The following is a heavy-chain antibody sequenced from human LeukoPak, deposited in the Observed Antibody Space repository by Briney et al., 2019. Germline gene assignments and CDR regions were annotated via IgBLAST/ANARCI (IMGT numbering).Heavy chain of an antibody. CDR1: GFTFSNYG. D-gene: IGHD3-16*01. Sequence: GGSLRLSCAASGFTFSNYGMHWVRQAPGKGLEWVAVIWYDGSNKYYADSVKGRFTISRDNSKNTPYLQTNSLRDEDTAVYYCVRGLDSWGLGTLVTVSS. CDR3: VRGLDS. CDR2: IWYDGSNK. J-gene: IGHJ5*01. V-gene: IGHV3-33*01.